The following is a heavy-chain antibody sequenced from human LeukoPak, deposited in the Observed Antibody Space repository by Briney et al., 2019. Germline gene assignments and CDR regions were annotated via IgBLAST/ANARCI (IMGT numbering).Heavy chain of an antibody. CDR2: IIPIFGIA. Sequence: SVKVSCKASGGTFSSYAISWVRQAPGQGLEWMGRIIPIFGIANYAQKFQGRVTITADKSTSTAYMELSSLRSEDTAVYYCAREGFGDDYGVGHKDYWGQGTLVTVSS. V-gene: IGHV1-69*04. D-gene: IGHD4-17*01. CDR1: GGTFSSYA. CDR3: AREGFGDDYGVGHKDY. J-gene: IGHJ4*02.